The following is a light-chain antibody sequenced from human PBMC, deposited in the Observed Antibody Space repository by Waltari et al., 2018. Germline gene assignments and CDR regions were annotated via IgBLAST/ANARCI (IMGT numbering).Light chain of an antibody. J-gene: IGLJ3*02. CDR2: EVS. CDR1: SSDVGGYKH. Sequence: QSALTQPASVSGSPGQSITISCTGTSSDVGGYKHVSWYQQLPGKTPKLIISEVSNRPSGVSDRFSGSKSGNTASLTISGLQAEDEADYYCTSYTSISTRVFGGGTKLTVL. CDR3: TSYTSISTRV. V-gene: IGLV2-14*01.